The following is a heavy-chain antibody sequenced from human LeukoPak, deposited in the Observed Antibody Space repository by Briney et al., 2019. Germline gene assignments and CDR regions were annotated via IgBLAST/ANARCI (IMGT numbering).Heavy chain of an antibody. Sequence: SETLSLTCTVSGGSISSYYWSWIRQPPGKRLEWIGHIYYSGSAYYNPSLKSRVTISIDTSKNQFSLKLTSVTAADTAIYYCARRGYFDYWGQGILVTVSA. CDR3: ARRGYFDY. V-gene: IGHV4-59*08. J-gene: IGHJ4*02. CDR2: IYYSGSA. CDR1: GGSISSYY.